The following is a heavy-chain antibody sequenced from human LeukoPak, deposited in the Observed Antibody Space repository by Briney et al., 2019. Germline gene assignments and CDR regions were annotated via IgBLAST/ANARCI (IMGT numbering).Heavy chain of an antibody. V-gene: IGHV4-30-2*01. CDR1: GDSISSGGYC. CDR2: IYYSGST. J-gene: IGHJ4*02. CDR3: ARRSGGNSLFDY. D-gene: IGHD4-23*01. Sequence: SETLSLTCTVSGDSISSGGYCWSWIRQPPGKGLEWIGYIYYSGSTYYNPSLKSRVTISVDRSKNQFSLKLTSVTAADTAVYYCARRSGGNSLFDYWGQGTLVTVSS.